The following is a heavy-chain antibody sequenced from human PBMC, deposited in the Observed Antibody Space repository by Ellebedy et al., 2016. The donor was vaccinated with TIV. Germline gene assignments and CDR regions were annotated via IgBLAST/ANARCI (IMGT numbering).Heavy chain of an antibody. CDR3: AKAPLIYGDYRIYYFDY. D-gene: IGHD4-17*01. J-gene: IGHJ4*02. CDR2: ISWNCGSI. Sequence: GGSLRLXXAASGFTFDDYAMHWVRQAPGKGLEWVSGISWNCGSIGYADSVKGRFTISRDNAKNSLYLQMNSLRAEDTALYYCAKAPLIYGDYRIYYFDYWGQGTLVTVSS. V-gene: IGHV3-9*01. CDR1: GFTFDDYA.